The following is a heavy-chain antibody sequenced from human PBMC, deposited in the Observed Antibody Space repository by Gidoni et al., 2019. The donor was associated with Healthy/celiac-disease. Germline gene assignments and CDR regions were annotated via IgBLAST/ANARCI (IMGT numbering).Heavy chain of an antibody. Sequence: QVQLQESGPGLVKPSETLSLTCAVSGYSISSGYYWGWIRQPPGKGLEWIGSIYHSGSTYYNPSLKSRVTISVDTSKNQFSLKLSSVTAADTAVYYCARVIQHTKPSRPYNWFDPWGQGTLVTVSS. D-gene: IGHD3-16*02. CDR3: ARVIQHTKPSRPYNWFDP. CDR1: GYSISSGYY. CDR2: IYHSGST. V-gene: IGHV4-38-2*01. J-gene: IGHJ5*02.